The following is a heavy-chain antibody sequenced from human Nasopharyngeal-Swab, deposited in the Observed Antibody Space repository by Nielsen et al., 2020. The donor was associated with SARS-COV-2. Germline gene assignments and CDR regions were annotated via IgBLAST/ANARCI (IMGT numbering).Heavy chain of an antibody. CDR2: INHSGST. J-gene: IGHJ5*02. Sequence: SETLSLTCAVYGGSFSGYYWSWIRQPPGKGLEWIGEINHSGSTNYNPSLKSRVTISVDTSKNQFSLKLSSVTAADTAVYCCARGPRNYYDSGWRANWFDPWGQGTLVTVSS. CDR3: ARGPRNYYDSGWRANWFDP. CDR1: GGSFSGYY. V-gene: IGHV4-34*01. D-gene: IGHD3-10*01.